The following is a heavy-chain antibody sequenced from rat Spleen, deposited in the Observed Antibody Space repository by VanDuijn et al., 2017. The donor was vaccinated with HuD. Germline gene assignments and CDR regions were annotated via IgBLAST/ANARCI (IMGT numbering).Heavy chain of an antibody. CDR3: ARQGYDGTYYNYFDY. CDR1: GFTFNNYW. CDR2: ITNAAGKG. Sequence: EVQLVESGGGLVQPGRSLKLSCVASGFTFNNYWMTWIRQAPGKGLEWVASITNAAGKGHYPDSVKGRFTISRDTAQNTLYLQMNSPTSEDTATYYCARQGYDGTYYNYFDYWGQGVMVTVSS. D-gene: IGHD1-12*02. J-gene: IGHJ2*01. V-gene: IGHV5-31*01.